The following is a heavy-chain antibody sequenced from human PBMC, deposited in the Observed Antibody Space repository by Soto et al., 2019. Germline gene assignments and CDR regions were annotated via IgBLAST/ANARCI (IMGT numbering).Heavy chain of an antibody. CDR1: GVSISSSGYY. V-gene: IGHV4-39*01. J-gene: IGHJ4*01. Sequence: SETLSLTCTVSGVSISSSGYYWGWIRQPPGKGLEWIGSMYYSGSTYYNPSLKSRVTISMDTSKNQFSLKLSSVTAADTAVYYCARHFGYNYGYVDYWGQGTLVTVSS. CDR3: ARHFGYNYGYVDY. D-gene: IGHD5-18*01. CDR2: MYYSGST.